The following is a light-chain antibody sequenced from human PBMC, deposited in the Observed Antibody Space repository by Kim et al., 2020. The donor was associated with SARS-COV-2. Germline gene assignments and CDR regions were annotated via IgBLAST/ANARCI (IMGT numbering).Light chain of an antibody. CDR2: DAS. V-gene: IGKV3-11*01. J-gene: IGKJ1*01. Sequence: SPGERATLSCRASQSVSSYLAWYQQKPGQAPRLLIYDASNRATGIPARFSGSGSGTDFTPTISSLEPEDFAVYYCQQRSNWPPWTFGQGTKVDIK. CDR3: QQRSNWPPWT. CDR1: QSVSSY.